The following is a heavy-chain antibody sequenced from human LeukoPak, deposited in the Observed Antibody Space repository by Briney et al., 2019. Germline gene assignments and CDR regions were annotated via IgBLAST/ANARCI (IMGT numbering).Heavy chain of an antibody. Sequence: PSETLSLTCAVYGGSFSGYYWSWIRQPPGKGLEWIGEINHSGSTNYNPSLKSRVTISVDTSKNQFSLKLGSVTAADTAVYYCARGNYDSSGYYSPFDYWGQGTLVTVSS. V-gene: IGHV4-34*01. D-gene: IGHD3-22*01. CDR2: INHSGST. CDR1: GGSFSGYY. J-gene: IGHJ4*02. CDR3: ARGNYDSSGYYSPFDY.